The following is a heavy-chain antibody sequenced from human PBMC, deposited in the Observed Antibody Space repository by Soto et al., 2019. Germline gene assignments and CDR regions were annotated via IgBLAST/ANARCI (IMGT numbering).Heavy chain of an antibody. CDR2: FDPEDGET. D-gene: IGHD6-13*01. CDR1: GDSFNRYG. CDR3: ARDWAAAGPFEY. J-gene: IGHJ4*02. V-gene: IGHV1-24*01. Sequence: ASVKVSCKTSGDSFNRYGITWVRQAPGKGLEWMGGFDPEDGETIYAQKFQGRVTMTEDTSTDTAYMELSSLRSDDTAVYYCARDWAAAGPFEYWGQETLVTVSS.